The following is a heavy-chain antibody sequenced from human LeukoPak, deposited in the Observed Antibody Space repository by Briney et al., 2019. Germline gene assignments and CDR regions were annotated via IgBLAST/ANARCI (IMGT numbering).Heavy chain of an antibody. J-gene: IGHJ4*02. Sequence: SETLSLTCTVSGGSISSYYWSWIRQPPGKGLEWIGYIYYSGSTNYNPSLKSRVTISVDTSKNQFSLKLSSVTAADTAVYYCARGPAAMRVFDYWGQGTLVTFSS. CDR2: IYYSGST. V-gene: IGHV4-59*01. D-gene: IGHD2-2*01. CDR1: GGSISSYY. CDR3: ARGPAAMRVFDY.